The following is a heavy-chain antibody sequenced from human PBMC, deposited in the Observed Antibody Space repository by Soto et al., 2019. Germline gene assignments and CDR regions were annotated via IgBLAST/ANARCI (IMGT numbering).Heavy chain of an antibody. V-gene: IGHV1-69*06. D-gene: IGHD2-2*03. CDR3: ARDVGSETWPQSATVAY. J-gene: IGHJ4*02. Sequence: QVQLVQSGAEVKKPGSSVKVSCKASGGTFSSYAISWVRQAPGQGLEWMGGIIPIFGTTNYAQKFQGRVTITADKSTSTAYMELSSLRSEDTAVYYCARDVGSETWPQSATVAYWGQGTLVTVSS. CDR1: GGTFSSYA. CDR2: IIPIFGTT.